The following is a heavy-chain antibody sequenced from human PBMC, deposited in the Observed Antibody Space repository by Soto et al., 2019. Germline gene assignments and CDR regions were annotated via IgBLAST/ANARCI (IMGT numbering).Heavy chain of an antibody. Sequence: EVQLVESGGGLVQPGGSLRLSCAASGFIFSNYEMNWVRQAPGKGLQWVSVISPTGNKIYYGESVKGRFTISRDNAKNSVFLQMNSLTAEDTAVYFCARSVPRFAAPDSWGQGTLVTVAS. D-gene: IGHD2-15*01. CDR1: GFIFSNYE. J-gene: IGHJ5*01. V-gene: IGHV3-48*03. CDR2: ISPTGNKI. CDR3: ARSVPRFAAPDS.